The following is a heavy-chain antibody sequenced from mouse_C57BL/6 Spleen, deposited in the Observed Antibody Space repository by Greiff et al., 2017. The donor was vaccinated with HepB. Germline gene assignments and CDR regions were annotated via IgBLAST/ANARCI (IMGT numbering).Heavy chain of an antibody. CDR3: ARLWVRDAMDY. CDR1: GYTFTSYW. CDR2: IDPSDSYT. D-gene: IGHD2-14*01. V-gene: IGHV1-69*01. Sequence: QVQLQQPGAELVMPGASVKLSCKASGYTFTSYWMHWVKQRPGQGLEWIGEIDPSDSYTNYNQKFKGKSKLTVDKSSSTAYMQLSSLTSEDSAVYYCARLWVRDAMDYWGQGTSVTVSS. J-gene: IGHJ4*01.